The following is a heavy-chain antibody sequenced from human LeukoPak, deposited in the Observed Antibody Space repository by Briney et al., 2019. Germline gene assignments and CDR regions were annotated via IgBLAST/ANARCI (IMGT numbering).Heavy chain of an antibody. D-gene: IGHD4-17*01. J-gene: IGHJ4*02. CDR2: INPSGGST. V-gene: IGHV1-46*01. Sequence: ASVKVSCKASGYTFTSYYMHWVRQAPGQGLEWMGIINPSGGSTSYAQKFQGRVTMTRDTSTSTVYMELSSLRSEDTAVYYCARGPIIMTTVTTTADSYWGQGILVTVSS. CDR3: ARGPIIMTTVTTTADSY. CDR1: GYTFTSYY.